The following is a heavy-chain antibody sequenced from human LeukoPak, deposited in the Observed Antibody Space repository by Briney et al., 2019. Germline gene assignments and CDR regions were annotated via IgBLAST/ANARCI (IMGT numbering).Heavy chain of an antibody. Sequence: SETLSLTCAVYGGSFSGYYWSWIRQPPGKGLEWIGEINHSGSTNYNPSLKSRVTLSVDTSKNQFSLKLSSVTAADTAVYYCARVGLTGYRRFDYWGQGTLVTVSS. CDR2: INHSGST. CDR1: GGSFSGYY. V-gene: IGHV4-34*01. CDR3: ARVGLTGYRRFDY. D-gene: IGHD3-9*01. J-gene: IGHJ4*02.